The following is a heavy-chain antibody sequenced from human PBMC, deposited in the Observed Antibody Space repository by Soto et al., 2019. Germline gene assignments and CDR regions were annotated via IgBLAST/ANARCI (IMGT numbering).Heavy chain of an antibody. J-gene: IGHJ6*02. CDR2: FSPYSGGT. CDR3: ARADGHYDILTGYRIPYGMDV. V-gene: IGHV1-2*02. CDR1: GYTFTAYY. Sequence: QVQLVQSGAEVKRPGASVKVSCKASGYTFTAYYIHWVRQAPGQGLEWMGWFSPYSGGTKFAQKFQGRVTITADKSTSTAYMELSSLRSEDTAVYYCARADGHYDILTGYRIPYGMDVWGQGTTVTVSS. D-gene: IGHD3-9*01.